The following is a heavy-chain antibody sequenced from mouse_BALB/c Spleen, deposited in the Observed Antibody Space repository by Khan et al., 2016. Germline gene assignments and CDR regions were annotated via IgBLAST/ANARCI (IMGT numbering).Heavy chain of an antibody. CDR1: GYSFTSYY. V-gene: IGHV1-66*01. CDR3: ADSSFYGSPKKVKY. Sequence: QVQLQQPGAELVKPGASVKISCKASGYSFTSYYIHWVKQRPGQGLEWIGWIFPGSGNTKYNEKFKGKATLTADTSSSTAYMQLSSLTSEDSAVFSCADSSFYGSPKKVKYWGQGTTLTVSS. D-gene: IGHD1-1*01. CDR2: IFPGSGNT. J-gene: IGHJ2*01.